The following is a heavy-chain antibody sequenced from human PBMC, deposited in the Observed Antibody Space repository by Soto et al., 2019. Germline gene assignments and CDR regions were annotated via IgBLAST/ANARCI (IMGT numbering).Heavy chain of an antibody. CDR3: AKAPNWNYSRGYFDL. J-gene: IGHJ2*01. D-gene: IGHD1-7*01. Sequence: QVQLVESGGGVVQPGRSLRLSCAASGFTFSSYGMHWVRQAPGKGLEWVAVISYDGSNKYYADSVKGRFTISRDNSKNPLYLQMNSLRAEDTAVYYCAKAPNWNYSRGYFDLWGRGTLVTVSS. CDR1: GFTFSSYG. CDR2: ISYDGSNK. V-gene: IGHV3-30*18.